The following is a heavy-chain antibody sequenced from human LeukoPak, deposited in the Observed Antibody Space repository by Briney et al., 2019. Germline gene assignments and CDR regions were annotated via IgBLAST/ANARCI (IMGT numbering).Heavy chain of an antibody. Sequence: SETLSLTCTVSGCSISNYYWSWIRQPPGKGLEWIGYIYYSGSTNYNPSLKSRVTISVDTSENQFSLKLSSVTAADTAVYYCARLSAYGSGIYTWFDPWGQGTLVTVSS. V-gene: IGHV4-59*01. CDR1: GCSISNYY. D-gene: IGHD3-10*01. J-gene: IGHJ5*02. CDR3: ARLSAYGSGIYTWFDP. CDR2: IYYSGST.